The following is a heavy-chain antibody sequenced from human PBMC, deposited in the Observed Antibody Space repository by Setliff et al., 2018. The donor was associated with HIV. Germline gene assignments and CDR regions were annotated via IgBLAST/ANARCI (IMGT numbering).Heavy chain of an antibody. CDR3: VRAGRPFRGAMTGLTYDF. V-gene: IGHV3-11*01. CDR1: GFAFSDYY. J-gene: IGHJ4*02. CDR2: ISDTGSTA. Sequence: GGSLRLSCAASGFAFSDYYMSWVRQAPGKGLEWLSYISDTGSTAYFADSVKGRFSISRDNAKDSLYLQMRSLRLEDTAIYYCVRAGRPFRGAMTGLTYDFWGQGALVTVSS. D-gene: IGHD6-6*01.